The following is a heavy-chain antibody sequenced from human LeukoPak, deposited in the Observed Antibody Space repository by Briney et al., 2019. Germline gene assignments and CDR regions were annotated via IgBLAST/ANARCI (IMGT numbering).Heavy chain of an antibody. CDR2: IKQDGSEK. Sequence: GGSLRLSCAASGFTFSSYWMSWVRQAPGKGLEWVANIKQDGSEKYYVDSVKGRFTISRDNAKNSLYLQMNSLRAEDTAVYYCAGAGYNWNYYYYYYMDVWGKGTTVTVSS. CDR3: AGAGYNWNYYYYYYMDV. D-gene: IGHD1-20*01. CDR1: GFTFSSYW. J-gene: IGHJ6*03. V-gene: IGHV3-7*01.